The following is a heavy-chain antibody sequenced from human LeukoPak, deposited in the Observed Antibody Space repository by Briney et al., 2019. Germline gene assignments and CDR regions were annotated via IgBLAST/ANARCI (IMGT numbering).Heavy chain of an antibody. CDR3: ASLMGYCSSTSCQNFDY. V-gene: IGHV3-23*01. J-gene: IGHJ4*02. CDR2: ISGRGGST. Sequence: PGGSLRLSCAASGFTFSSYAMSWVRQAPGKGLGWVSAISGRGGSTYYADSVEGRFTISRDNSKNTLYLQMNSLRAEDTAVYYCASLMGYCSSTSCQNFDYWGQGTLVTVSS. CDR1: GFTFSSYA. D-gene: IGHD2-2*01.